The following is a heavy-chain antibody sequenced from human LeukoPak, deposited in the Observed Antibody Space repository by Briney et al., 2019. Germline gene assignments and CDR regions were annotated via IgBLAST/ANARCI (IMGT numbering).Heavy chain of an antibody. V-gene: IGHV4-61*02. J-gene: IGHJ2*01. Sequence: SQTLSLTCTASGGSISSGSYYWSWLRQPAGKGLEWIGRIYTSGSTNYNSSLKSRVTISVDTSKNQFSLKLSSVTAADTAVYYCAAGSYGYWFFDLWGRGTLVTVSS. CDR3: AAGSYGYWFFDL. CDR1: GGSISSGSYY. CDR2: IYTSGST. D-gene: IGHD1-26*01.